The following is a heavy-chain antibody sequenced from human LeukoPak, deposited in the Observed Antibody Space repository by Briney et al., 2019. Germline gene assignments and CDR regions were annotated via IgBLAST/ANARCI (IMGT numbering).Heavy chain of an antibody. Sequence: KSSETLSLTCTVSGGSISRGDYYWSWIRQPPGKGLEWIGYIYYSGSTYYNPSLKSRVTISVDTSKNQFSLKLSSVTAADTAVYYCARDLLNEGNHLDYWGQGTLVTVSS. D-gene: IGHD4-23*01. CDR2: IYYSGST. CDR1: GGSISRGDYY. CDR3: ARDLLNEGNHLDY. J-gene: IGHJ4*02. V-gene: IGHV4-30-4*01.